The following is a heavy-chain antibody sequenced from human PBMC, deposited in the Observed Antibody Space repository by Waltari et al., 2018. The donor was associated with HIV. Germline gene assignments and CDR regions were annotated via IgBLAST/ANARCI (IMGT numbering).Heavy chain of an antibody. V-gene: IGHV3-7*04. Sequence: EVQLVESGGGLVQPGGSLRLSCAASGFTFSSYWMSWVRQAPGKGVEWVAKKKKDGGEKCYVDSVNGRFTISRDNAENSLYLQMNRLRAEDTAVYYCARGGFYGSGSKVNWGQGTLVTVSS. CDR3: ARGGFYGSGSKVN. CDR1: GFTFSSYW. J-gene: IGHJ4*02. D-gene: IGHD3-10*01. CDR2: KKKDGGEK.